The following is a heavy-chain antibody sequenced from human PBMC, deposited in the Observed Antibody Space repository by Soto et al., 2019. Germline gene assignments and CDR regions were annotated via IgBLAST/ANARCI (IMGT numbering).Heavy chain of an antibody. CDR2: ISGSGGST. CDR1: GFTFSSYA. D-gene: IGHD3-3*01. CDR3: AKGYDFWSGYSPYYYMDV. V-gene: IGHV3-23*01. J-gene: IGHJ6*03. Sequence: PGGSLRLSCAASGFTFSSYAMSWVRQAPGKGLEWVSAISGSGGSTYYADSVKGRFTISRDNSKNTLYLQMNSLRAEDTAVYYCAKGYDFWSGYSPYYYMDVWGKGTTVTVSS.